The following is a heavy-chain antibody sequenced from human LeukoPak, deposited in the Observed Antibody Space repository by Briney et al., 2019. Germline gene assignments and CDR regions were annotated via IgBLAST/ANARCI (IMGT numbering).Heavy chain of an antibody. CDR2: IKQDGSER. V-gene: IGHV3-7*01. D-gene: IGHD5-18*01. CDR3: ARDAVDTAMVGYSGY. Sequence: PGGSLRLSCVASGFTFSSYWMSWVRRAPGKGLEWVANIKQDGSERNYVDSVKGRFTISRDNAKNSLYLQMNSLGAEDTAVYYCARDAVDTAMVGYSGYWGQGTLVTVSS. CDR1: GFTFSSYW. J-gene: IGHJ4*02.